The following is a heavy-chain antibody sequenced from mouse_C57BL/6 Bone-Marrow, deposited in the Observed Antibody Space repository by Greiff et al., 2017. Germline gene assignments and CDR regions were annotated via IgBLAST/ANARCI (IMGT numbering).Heavy chain of an antibody. D-gene: IGHD1-1*01. J-gene: IGHJ2*01. CDR1: GFTFSSYG. V-gene: IGHV5-6*01. Sequence: DVQLVESGGDLVKPGGSLKLSCAASGFTFSSYGMSWVRQTPDKRLEWVATISSGGSYTYYPDSVKGRFTISRDNAKNTLYLQMSSLKSEDTAMYYCARGGVLGGYFDYWGQGTTLTVSS. CDR2: ISSGGSYT. CDR3: ARGGVLGGYFDY.